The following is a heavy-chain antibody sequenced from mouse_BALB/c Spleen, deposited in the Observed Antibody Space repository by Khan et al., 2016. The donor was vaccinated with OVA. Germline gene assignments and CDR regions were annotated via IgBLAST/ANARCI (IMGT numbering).Heavy chain of an antibody. D-gene: IGHD2-14*01. V-gene: IGHV3-8*02. Sequence: EVQLQESGPSLVKPSQTLSLTCSVTGDSITSGYWSWIRQFPGNKLEYMGYMIYTGYTDYNPSLKCRLAITRHTSKNQYYLQLNSVTEDTATYYCARSTYRYAFAYWGQGTLVTVSA. J-gene: IGHJ3*01. CDR2: MIYTGYT. CDR3: ARSTYRYAFAY. CDR1: GDSITSGY.